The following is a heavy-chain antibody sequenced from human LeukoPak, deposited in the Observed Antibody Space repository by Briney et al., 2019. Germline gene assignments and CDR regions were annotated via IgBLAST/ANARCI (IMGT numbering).Heavy chain of an antibody. V-gene: IGHV1-2*02. CDR2: INPNSGGT. D-gene: IGHD5-12*01. J-gene: IGHJ5*02. Sequence: EASVKVSCKASGYTFTGYHMHWVRQAPGQGLEWMGWINPNSGGTNYAQKFQGRVTMTRDTSISTAYMELSRLRSDDTAVYYCAREGYDFRRGDWFDPWGQGTLVTVSS. CDR1: GYTFTGYH. CDR3: AREGYDFRRGDWFDP.